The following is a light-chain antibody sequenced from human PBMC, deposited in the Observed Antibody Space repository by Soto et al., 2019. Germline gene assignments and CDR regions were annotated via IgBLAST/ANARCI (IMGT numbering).Light chain of an antibody. Sequence: DIQMTQSPSTLSASVGDRVIITCRASQSISGWLAWYQQKPGRAPNLLIYAASTLHSGVPSRFSGSGFGTDFSLTITSLQPEDFATYYCQQSFSTPYIFGQGTKLEIK. CDR2: AAS. V-gene: IGKV1-39*01. CDR1: QSISGW. CDR3: QQSFSTPYI. J-gene: IGKJ2*01.